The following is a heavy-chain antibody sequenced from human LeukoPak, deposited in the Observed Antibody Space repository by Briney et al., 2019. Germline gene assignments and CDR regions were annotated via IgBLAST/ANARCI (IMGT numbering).Heavy chain of an antibody. CDR3: ASGSGSYRTPYYYMDV. CDR2: IYSGGST. J-gene: IGHJ6*03. CDR1: GFTVSSNY. D-gene: IGHD3-10*01. V-gene: IGHV3-53*01. Sequence: GSLRLSCVASGFTVSSNYMSWVRQAPGKGLEWVSVIYSGGSTYYADSVKGRFTISRDNSKNTLYLQMNSLRAEDTAVYYCASGSGSYRTPYYYMDVWGTGTTVTVSS.